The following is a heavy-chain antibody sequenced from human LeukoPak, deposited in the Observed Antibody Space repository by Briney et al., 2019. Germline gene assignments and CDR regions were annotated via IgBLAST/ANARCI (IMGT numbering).Heavy chain of an antibody. D-gene: IGHD5-24*01. CDR3: AKAGGGSGYNPRGY. V-gene: IGHV3-23*01. CDR2: ISSGGDNT. Sequence: GGSLRLSCVASGFTFSNYGMTWVRQAPGKGLERVSVISSGGDNTFCADSVKGRFTISRDNSKNTFYLQMNSLRDEDTALYYCAKAGGGSGYNPRGYWGQGTLVTVSS. J-gene: IGHJ4*02. CDR1: GFTFSNYG.